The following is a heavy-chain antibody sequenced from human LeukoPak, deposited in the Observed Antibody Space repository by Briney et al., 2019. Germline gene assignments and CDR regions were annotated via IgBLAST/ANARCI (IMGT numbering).Heavy chain of an antibody. CDR3: AKGYCSGTSCYTGLDY. V-gene: IGHV3-30*02. CDR2: IRYDGSNK. D-gene: IGHD2-2*02. Sequence: GGSLRLSCAASGFIFSSYAMHWVRQAPGKGLEWVAFIRYDGSNKYYADSVKGRFTISRDNPKNTLYLQMNSLRAEDTAVYYCAKGYCSGTSCYTGLDYWGQGTLVTVSS. J-gene: IGHJ4*02. CDR1: GFIFSSYA.